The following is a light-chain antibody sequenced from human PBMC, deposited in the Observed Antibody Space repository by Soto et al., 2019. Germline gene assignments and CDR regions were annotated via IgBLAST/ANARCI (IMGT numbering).Light chain of an antibody. Sequence: EIVMTQSPATLSVSPGERATLSCRASQSVSSNLAWYQQKPGQAPRLLIYGASTRATGIPARFSGSGSGTEFTLNISRLQSEDFAVYYCQQYNNWRTFRQGIAVDIX. V-gene: IGKV3-15*01. CDR1: QSVSSN. CDR2: GAS. J-gene: IGKJ1*01. CDR3: QQYNNWRT.